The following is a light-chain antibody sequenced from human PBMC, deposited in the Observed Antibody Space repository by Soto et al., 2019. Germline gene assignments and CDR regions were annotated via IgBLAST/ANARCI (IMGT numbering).Light chain of an antibody. CDR1: QSINVY. CDR3: QQSYNTLYT. J-gene: IGKJ2*01. CDR2: AAS. Sequence: DIQMTQSPSSLSASVGDRVTITCRASQSINVYLNWYQQKPGKAPKLLIFAASTLQGGVPSRFSGSGSGTDFTLTINSLQPGDFATYYCQQSYNTLYTFGQGTKLEIK. V-gene: IGKV1-39*01.